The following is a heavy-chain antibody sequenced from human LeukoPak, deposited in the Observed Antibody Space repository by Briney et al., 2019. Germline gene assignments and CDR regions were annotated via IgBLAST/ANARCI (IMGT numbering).Heavy chain of an antibody. CDR3: ARDGIIQGYHY. D-gene: IGHD6-13*01. CDR2: ISAYNGNT. J-gene: IGHJ4*02. V-gene: IGHV1-18*01. CDR1: GYTFTSYG. Sequence: ASVKVSCKASGYTFTSYGISWVRQAPGQGLEWMGWISAYNGNTNYAQKLQGRVTMTTDTSTSTDYMELRSLRSDDTAVYYCARDGIIQGYHYWGQGTLVTVSS.